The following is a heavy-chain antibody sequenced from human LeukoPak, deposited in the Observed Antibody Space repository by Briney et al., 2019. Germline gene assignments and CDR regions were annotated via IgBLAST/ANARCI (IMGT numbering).Heavy chain of an antibody. D-gene: IGHD2-2*01. V-gene: IGHV3-15*01. CDR3: TTDLYCSSTTCPLTFDN. J-gene: IGHJ4*02. Sequence: GGSLRLSCAASGFIFSNAGMSWVRQVPGKGLEWVGRIKSKTEGGTTDYAAPVKGRFTISRDDSKNTVYMQMNSLKTEDTAVYYCTTDLYCSSTTCPLTFDNWGQGTLVTVSS. CDR2: IKSKTEGGTT. CDR1: GFIFSNAG.